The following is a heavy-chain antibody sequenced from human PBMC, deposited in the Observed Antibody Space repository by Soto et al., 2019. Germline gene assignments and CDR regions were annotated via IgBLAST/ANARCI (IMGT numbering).Heavy chain of an antibody. Sequence: GASVKVSWKASGYTFTSYDINWVRQATGQGLEWMGWMNPNSGNTGYAQKFQGRVTMTRNTSISTAYMELSSLRSGDTAVYYCARGIGDYYYYYYMDVWGKGTTVTVSS. CDR3: ARGIGDYYYYYYMDV. D-gene: IGHD3-3*01. V-gene: IGHV1-8*01. CDR2: MNPNSGNT. CDR1: GYTFTSYD. J-gene: IGHJ6*03.